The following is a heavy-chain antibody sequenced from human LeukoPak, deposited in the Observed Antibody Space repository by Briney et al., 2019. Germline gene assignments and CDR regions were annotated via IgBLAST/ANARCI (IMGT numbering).Heavy chain of an antibody. J-gene: IGHJ4*02. CDR3: ARDGIAVAGNPSDY. V-gene: IGHV4-34*01. CDR1: GGSFSGYY. D-gene: IGHD6-19*01. CDR2: INHSGST. Sequence: PSETLSLTCAVYGGSFSGYYWSWIRQPPGKGLEWIGEINHSGSTNYNPSLKSRVTISVDTSKNQFSLKLSSVTAADTAVYYCARDGIAVAGNPSDYWGQGTLVTVSS.